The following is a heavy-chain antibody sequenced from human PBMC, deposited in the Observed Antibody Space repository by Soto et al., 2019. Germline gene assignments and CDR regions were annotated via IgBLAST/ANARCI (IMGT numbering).Heavy chain of an antibody. Sequence: SETLSLTXTVSSGSISVTNVFWGWVRQPPGKGLEWIGNIDYSGTAYFSPSLSTRVTFHVDTSKNQFSLTLYSVTAADTAVYYCARITGRHLDYWGQGILVTVPQ. V-gene: IGHV4-39*01. CDR2: IDYSGTA. CDR3: ARITGRHLDY. J-gene: IGHJ4*02. D-gene: IGHD1-20*01. CDR1: SGSISVTNVF.